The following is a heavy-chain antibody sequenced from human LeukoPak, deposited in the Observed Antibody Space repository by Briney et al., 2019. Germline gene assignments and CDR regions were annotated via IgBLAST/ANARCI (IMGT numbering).Heavy chain of an antibody. V-gene: IGHV3-30*02. CDR2: SRYDGSDK. CDR3: AKDRKRFGLYVDSSGYQSEFDY. CDR1: GFTFSTFG. Sequence: GGSLRLSCAASGFTFSTFGMPWVRQAPGKGLEWVAFSRYDGSDKYYADSEKGRFTISRDNSKNTLYLHMSGLRPEDTAVYYCAKDRKRFGLYVDSSGYQSEFDYWGQGTLVTVSS. D-gene: IGHD3-22*01. J-gene: IGHJ4*02.